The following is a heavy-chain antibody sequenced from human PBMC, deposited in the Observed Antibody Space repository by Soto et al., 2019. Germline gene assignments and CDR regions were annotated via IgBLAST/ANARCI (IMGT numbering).Heavy chain of an antibody. CDR2: TYYRSKWYN. CDR3: ARVTGYCSGGSGPPWYFDL. CDR1: GDSVSSNSAA. D-gene: IGHD2-15*01. J-gene: IGHJ2*01. V-gene: IGHV6-1*01. Sequence: SQTLSLTCAISGDSVSSNSAAWNWIRQSPSRGLEWLGRTYYRSKWYNDYAVSVKSRITINPDTSKNQFSLQLNSVTPEDTAVYYCARVTGYCSGGSGPPWYFDLWGRGTLVTVSS.